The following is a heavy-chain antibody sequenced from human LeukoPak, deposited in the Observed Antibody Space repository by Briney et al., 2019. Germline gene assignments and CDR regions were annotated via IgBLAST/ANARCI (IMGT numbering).Heavy chain of an antibody. CDR1: GFTFSSYW. V-gene: IGHV3-7*01. D-gene: IGHD3-10*01. CDR3: ARDNYYGSGSYPPLDY. Sequence: GGSLRLSCAASGFTFSSYWMSWVRQAPGKGLEWVANIKQDGSEKYYVDSVKGRFTISRDNAKNSLYLQMSSLRGEDTAVYYCARDNYYGSGSYPPLDYWGQGTLVTVSS. CDR2: IKQDGSEK. J-gene: IGHJ4*02.